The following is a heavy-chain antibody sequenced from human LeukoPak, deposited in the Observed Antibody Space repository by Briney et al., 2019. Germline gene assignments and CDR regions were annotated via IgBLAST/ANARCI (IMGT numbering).Heavy chain of an antibody. J-gene: IGHJ4*02. CDR2: IYSGGAI. V-gene: IGHV3-23*03. CDR1: GFTFSRYA. D-gene: IGHD1-14*01. CDR3: ARRPGN. Sequence: AGGSLRLSCAASGFTFSRYAMSWVRQAPGKGLEWVSLIYSGGAIRYADSVKGRFTISRDSSKNTLFLQMNDLTVEDTARYYCARRPGNWGQGILVTVSS.